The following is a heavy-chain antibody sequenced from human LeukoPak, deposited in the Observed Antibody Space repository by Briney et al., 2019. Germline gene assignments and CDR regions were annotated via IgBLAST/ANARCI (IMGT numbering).Heavy chain of an antibody. V-gene: IGHV3-30-3*01. D-gene: IGHD3-9*01. CDR3: ARTYYDVLTAYYRYFDF. Sequence: GGSLRLSCAASGFTFSNYTLHWVRQAPGKGLEWVAVISYDGSNKYYADSVKGRFSISRDNFKNTLYLQMNSLRADDTAVYYCARTYYDVLTAYYRYFDFWGQGTLVTVTS. J-gene: IGHJ4*02. CDR2: ISYDGSNK. CDR1: GFTFSNYT.